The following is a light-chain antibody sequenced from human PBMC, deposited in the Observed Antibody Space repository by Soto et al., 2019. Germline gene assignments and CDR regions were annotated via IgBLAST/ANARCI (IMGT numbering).Light chain of an antibody. J-gene: IGLJ3*02. CDR2: EGS. CDR3: CSYAGSSTPWV. V-gene: IGLV2-23*01. Sequence: QSDLTQPASVSGSPGQSITISCTGTSSDVGSYNLVSWYQQHPGKAPKLMIYEGSKRPSGVSNRFSGSKSGNTASLTISGLQAEDEADYYCCSYAGSSTPWVFGGGTQLTVL. CDR1: SSDVGSYNL.